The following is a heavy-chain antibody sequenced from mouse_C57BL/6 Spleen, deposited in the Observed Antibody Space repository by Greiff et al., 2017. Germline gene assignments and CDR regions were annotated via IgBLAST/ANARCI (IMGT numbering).Heavy chain of an antibody. CDR3: ARGGSSYDYYAMDY. V-gene: IGHV1-31*01. CDR1: GYSFTGYY. D-gene: IGHD1-1*01. Sequence: EVQLHQSGPELVKPGASVKISCKASGYSFTGYYMHWVKQSHGNILDWIGYIYPYNGVSSYNQKFKGKATLTVDKSSSTAYMELRSLTSEDSAVYYCARGGSSYDYYAMDYWGQGTSVTVSS. J-gene: IGHJ4*01. CDR2: IYPYNGVS.